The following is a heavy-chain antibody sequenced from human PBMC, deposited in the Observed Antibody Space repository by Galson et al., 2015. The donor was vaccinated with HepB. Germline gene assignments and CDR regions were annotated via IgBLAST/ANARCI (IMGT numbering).Heavy chain of an antibody. J-gene: IGHJ5*02. D-gene: IGHD2-2*02. CDR2: ISYDGSNK. Sequence: SLRLSCAASGFTFSSYGMHWVRQAPGKGLEWVAVISYDGSNKYYADSVKGRFTISRDNSKNTLYLQMNSLRAEDTAVYYCAKDYTVSFSGWFDPWGQGTLVTVSS. CDR1: GFTFSSYG. CDR3: AKDYTVSFSGWFDP. V-gene: IGHV3-30*18.